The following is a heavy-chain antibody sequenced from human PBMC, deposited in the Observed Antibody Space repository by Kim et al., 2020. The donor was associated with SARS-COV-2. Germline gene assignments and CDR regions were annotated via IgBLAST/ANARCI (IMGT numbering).Heavy chain of an antibody. J-gene: IGHJ4*02. Sequence: DPDSVKGRFTISRDNSTNTLYLQMNSLRAEDTAVYYCAKDRNLVGYFDYWGQGTLVTVSS. V-gene: IGHV3-33*06. CDR3: AKDRNLVGYFDY. D-gene: IGHD1-26*01.